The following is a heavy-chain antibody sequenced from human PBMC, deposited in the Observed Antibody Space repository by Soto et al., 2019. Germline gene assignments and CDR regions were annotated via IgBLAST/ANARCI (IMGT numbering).Heavy chain of an antibody. CDR2: IYLSGTI. J-gene: IGHJ4*02. CDR3: APGDY. V-gene: IGHV4-31*03. CDR1: GDSINSGDYN. Sequence: QVQLQESGPGLVKPSQTLSLTCTVSGDSINSGDYNWKWIRQHPGKGLEWIGYIYLSGTIHYNPSLQSRVSISVDTSKNQFALELRSVTAADTAVYYCAPGDYWGQGNLVTVSS.